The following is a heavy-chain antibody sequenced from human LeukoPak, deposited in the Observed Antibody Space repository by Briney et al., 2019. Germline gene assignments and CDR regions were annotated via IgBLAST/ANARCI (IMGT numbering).Heavy chain of an antibody. V-gene: IGHV3-33*01. CDR1: GFTFSSYG. CDR3: ARAPRGYSGYDLQYYFDY. CDR2: IWYDGSNK. Sequence: GRSLRLSCAASGFTFSSYGMHWVRQAPGKGLEWVAVIWYDGSNKYYADSVKGRFTISRDNSKNTLYLQMNSLRAEDTAVYYCARAPRGYSGYDLQYYFDYWGQGTLVTVSS. D-gene: IGHD5-12*01. J-gene: IGHJ4*02.